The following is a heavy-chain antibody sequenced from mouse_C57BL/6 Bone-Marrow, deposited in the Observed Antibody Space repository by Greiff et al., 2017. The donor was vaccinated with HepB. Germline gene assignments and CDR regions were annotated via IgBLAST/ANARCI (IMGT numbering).Heavy chain of an antibody. V-gene: IGHV5-12*01. CDR2: ISNGGGST. CDR1: GFTFSDYY. D-gene: IGHD2-4*01. Sequence: EVKLMESGGGLVQPGGSLKLSCAASGFTFSDYYMYWVRQTPEKRLEWVAYISNGGGSTYYPDTVKGRFTISRDNAKNTLYLQMSRLKSEDTAMYYCARHEDDYPAWFAYWGQGTLVTVSA. CDR3: ARHEDDYPAWFAY. J-gene: IGHJ3*01.